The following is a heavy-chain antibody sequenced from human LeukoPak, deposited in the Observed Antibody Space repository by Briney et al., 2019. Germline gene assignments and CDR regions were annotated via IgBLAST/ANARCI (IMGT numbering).Heavy chain of an antibody. D-gene: IGHD3-3*01. CDR2: IYYSGST. J-gene: IGHJ6*02. Sequence: KSSETLSLTCTVSGGSVNSGSYYWNWIRQPPGKGLEWIGYIYYSGSTNYNPSLKSRVTISVDTSKNQFSLKLSSVTAADTAVYYCARDGLAYYDFWSGYYKDYYCGMDVWGQGTTVTVSS. CDR3: ARDGLAYYDFWSGYYKDYYCGMDV. V-gene: IGHV4-61*01. CDR1: GGSVNSGSYY.